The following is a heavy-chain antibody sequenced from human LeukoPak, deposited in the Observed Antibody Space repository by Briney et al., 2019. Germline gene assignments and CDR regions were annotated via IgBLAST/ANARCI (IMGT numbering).Heavy chain of an antibody. Sequence: SETLSLTCAVSGYSISSGYYWGWIRQPPGQGLEWIGSIYHSGSTYYNPSLKSRVTISVDTSKNQFSLKLSFVTAADTAVYYCAANIVVVPAAQYFQHWGQGTLVTVSS. D-gene: IGHD2-2*01. V-gene: IGHV4-38-2*01. CDR3: AANIVVVPAAQYFQH. CDR2: IYHSGST. J-gene: IGHJ1*01. CDR1: GYSISSGYY.